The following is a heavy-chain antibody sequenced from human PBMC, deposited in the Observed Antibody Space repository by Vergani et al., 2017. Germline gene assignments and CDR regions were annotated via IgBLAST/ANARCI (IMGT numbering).Heavy chain of an antibody. Sequence: QVQLVQSGAEVKKPGSSVKVSCKASGYTFTGYYMHWVRQAPGQGLEWMGWINPNSGGTNYGQKFQGWVTMTRDTSISTAYMELSRLRSDDTAVYYCARGPYYYGSGRAYYYMDVWGKGTTVTVSS. CDR3: ARGPYYYGSGRAYYYMDV. V-gene: IGHV1-2*04. D-gene: IGHD3-10*01. CDR2: INPNSGGT. J-gene: IGHJ6*03. CDR1: GYTFTGYY.